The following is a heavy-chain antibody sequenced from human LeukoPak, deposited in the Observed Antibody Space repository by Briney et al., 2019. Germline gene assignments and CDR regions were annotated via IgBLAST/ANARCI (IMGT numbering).Heavy chain of an antibody. V-gene: IGHV3-23*01. CDR3: AKSYNYGSGSYYNHFDS. CDR2: VSGSGDST. CDR1: GFTFSSYA. Sequence: LPGGSLRLSCAASGFTFSSYAMSWVRQAPGKGLVWVSTVSGSGDSTYYADSVKGRFTLSRDNSKNTLSLQMNSLRAEDTALYYCAKSYNYGSGSYYNHFDSWGQGTLVTVSS. D-gene: IGHD3-10*01. J-gene: IGHJ4*02.